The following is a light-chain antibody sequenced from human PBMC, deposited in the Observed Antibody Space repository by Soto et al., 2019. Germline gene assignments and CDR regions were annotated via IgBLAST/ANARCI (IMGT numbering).Light chain of an antibody. CDR1: QGISRY. CDR2: AAS. J-gene: IGKJ1*01. V-gene: IGKV1-8*01. CDR3: QQYYSYPHT. Sequence: AIRMTQSPSSFSASTGDRVTITCRASQGISRYLAWYQQKPGKAPKLLIYAASTLQSGVPSRFSGSGSGTDVTLTISCLQSEDFATYYCQQYYSYPHTCGQGTKVEIK.